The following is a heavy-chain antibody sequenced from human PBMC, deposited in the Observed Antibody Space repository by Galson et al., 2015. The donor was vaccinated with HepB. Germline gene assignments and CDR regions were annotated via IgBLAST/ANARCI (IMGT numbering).Heavy chain of an antibody. CDR3: ARDRGYSYGLPAYYFDY. CDR2: INPNSGGT. D-gene: IGHD5-18*01. Sequence: SVKVSCKASGYTFTGYYMHWVRQAPGQGLEWMGWINPNSGGTNYAQKFQGRVTMTRDTSISTAYMELSRLRSDDTAVYYCARDRGYSYGLPAYYFDYWAREPWSPSPQ. J-gene: IGHJ4*02. V-gene: IGHV1-2*02. CDR1: GYTFTGYY.